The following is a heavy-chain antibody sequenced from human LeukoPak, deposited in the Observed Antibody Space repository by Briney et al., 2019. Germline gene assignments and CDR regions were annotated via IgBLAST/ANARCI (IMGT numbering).Heavy chain of an antibody. V-gene: IGHV1-46*01. D-gene: IGHD4-23*01. CDR2: INPSGGST. J-gene: IGHJ3*02. CDR3: ASLAGGNSESSDAFDI. CDR1: GYTFTSYY. Sequence: ASVKISCKASGYTFTSYYMDWVREAPGQGLEWMGMINPSGGSTSYAQKFQGRVTMTRDMSTSTVYMELSSLRSEDTAVYYCASLAGGNSESSDAFDIWGQGTMVTVSS.